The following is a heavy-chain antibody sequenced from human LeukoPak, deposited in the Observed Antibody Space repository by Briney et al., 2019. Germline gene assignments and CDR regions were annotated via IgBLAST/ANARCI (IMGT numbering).Heavy chain of an antibody. CDR2: ISAYNGNT. V-gene: IGHV1-18*01. J-gene: IGHJ4*02. D-gene: IGHD6-19*01. CDR1: GYTFTSYG. CDR3: ARASAHYFDY. Sequence: GASVKVSCKASGYTFTSYGISWVRQAPGQGLEWMGWISAYNGNTNYAQKLQGRVTMTRDTSTSTVYMELSSLRSEDTAMYYCARASAHYFDYWGQGTLVTVSS.